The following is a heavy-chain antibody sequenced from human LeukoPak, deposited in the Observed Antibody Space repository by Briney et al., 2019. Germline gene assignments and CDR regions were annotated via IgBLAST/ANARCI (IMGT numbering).Heavy chain of an antibody. CDR3: AKDYYYGMDV. V-gene: IGHV3-43*02. J-gene: IGHJ6*02. CDR1: GCTFVHYA. CDR2: ISGDGGST. Sequence: GGSLTLSCAHSGCTFVHYAIHWVRQAPGRGLEWVSLISGDGGSTYYADSVKGRFTISRDNSKNSLYLQMNSLRTEDTALYYCAKDYYYGMDVWGQGTTVTVSS.